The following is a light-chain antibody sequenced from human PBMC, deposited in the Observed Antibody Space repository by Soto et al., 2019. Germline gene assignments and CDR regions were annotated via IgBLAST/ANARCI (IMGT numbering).Light chain of an antibody. J-gene: IGKJ3*01. CDR3: QQYNNWPSFT. CDR2: GAS. V-gene: IGKV3-15*01. CDR1: QSVSSN. Sequence: DIVMTQSPATLSVSPGERATLSCRASQSVSSNLAWYQQKPGQAPRLLVYGASTRATGIPARFSGSGSGTQFIITISSVQSEDYALYYCQQYNNWPSFTFGPGTKVDIK.